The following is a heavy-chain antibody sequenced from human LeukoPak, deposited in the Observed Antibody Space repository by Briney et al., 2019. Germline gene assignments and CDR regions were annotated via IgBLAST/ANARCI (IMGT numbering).Heavy chain of an antibody. J-gene: IGHJ4*02. CDR1: GGTFSSYA. CDR3: CSRISGDYGGYVEY. V-gene: IGHV1-69*13. CDR2: IIPIFGTA. Sequence: SVKVSCKASGGTFSSYAISWVRQAPGQGLEWMGGIIPIFGTANYAQKFQGRVTITADESTSTAYMELRSLRSDDTAVYYCCSRISGDYGGYVEYWGQGTLVTVSS. D-gene: IGHD4-23*01.